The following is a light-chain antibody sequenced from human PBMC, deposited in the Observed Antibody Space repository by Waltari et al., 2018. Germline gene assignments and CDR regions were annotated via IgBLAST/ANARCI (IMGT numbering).Light chain of an antibody. V-gene: IGKV3-20*01. CDR3: QHHFRLPAT. CDR2: GAS. Sequence: IMLTQSPGTLSLSPGERATLSCRASQSISRCLAWYQQKPGQAPMLLIYGASTRATGIPDRFSGSGSGTDFSLTISGLEPEDSAVYYCQHHFRLPATFGQGTKVEIK. J-gene: IGKJ1*01. CDR1: QSISRC.